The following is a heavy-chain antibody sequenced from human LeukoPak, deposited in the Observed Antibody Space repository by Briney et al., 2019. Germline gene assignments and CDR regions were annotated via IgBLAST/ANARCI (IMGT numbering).Heavy chain of an antibody. V-gene: IGHV3-48*03. CDR1: GFTFSSYE. Sequence: QPGGSLRLACAASGFTFSSYEMNWVRQAPGKGLEWVSYISSSGSTIYYADSVKGRFTISRDNAKNSLYLQMNSLRAEDTAVYYCAELGFTMIGGVWGKGTTVTISS. J-gene: IGHJ6*04. CDR3: AELGFTMIGGV. CDR2: ISSSGSTI. D-gene: IGHD3-10*02.